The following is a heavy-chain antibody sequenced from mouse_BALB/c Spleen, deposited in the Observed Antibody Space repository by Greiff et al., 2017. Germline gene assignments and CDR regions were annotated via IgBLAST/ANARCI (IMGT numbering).Heavy chain of an antibody. Sequence: VQLKESGGGLVQPGGSRKLSCAASGFTFSSFGMHWVRQAPEKGLEWVAYISSGSSTIYYADTVKGRFTISRDNPKNTLFLQMTSLRSEDTAMYYCARGGGNYAMDYWGQGTSVTVSS. CDR3: ARGGGNYAMDY. CDR1: GFTFSSFG. D-gene: IGHD1-1*02. J-gene: IGHJ4*01. CDR2: ISSGSSTI. V-gene: IGHV5-17*02.